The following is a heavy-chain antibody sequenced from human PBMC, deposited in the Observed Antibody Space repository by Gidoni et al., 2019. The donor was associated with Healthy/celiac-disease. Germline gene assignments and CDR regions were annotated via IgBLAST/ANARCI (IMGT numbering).Heavy chain of an antibody. D-gene: IGHD3-3*01. J-gene: IGHJ4*02. Sequence: EVQLLESGGGLVQPGGSLRLSCAASGFTFSSYAMSWVRQAPGKGLEWVSAISGSGGSTYYADSVKGRFTISRDNSKNTLYLQMNSLRAEDTAVYYCAKGGIFGVVVAVYYFDYWGQGTLVTVSS. CDR3: AKGGIFGVVVAVYYFDY. CDR1: GFTFSSYA. CDR2: ISGSGGST. V-gene: IGHV3-23*01.